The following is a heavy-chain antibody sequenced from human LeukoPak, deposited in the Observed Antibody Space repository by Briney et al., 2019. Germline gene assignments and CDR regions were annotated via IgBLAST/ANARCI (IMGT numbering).Heavy chain of an antibody. CDR2: IYYSGST. CDR3: ARGPRDIVVVPAAMGGAFDI. CDR1: GGSISSYY. V-gene: IGHV4-59*01. Sequence: PSETLSLTCTVSGGSISSYYWSWIRQPPGKGLEWIGYIYYSGSTNYNPSLKSRVTISVDTSKKQFSLELSSVTAADTAVYYCARGPRDIVVVPAAMGGAFDIWGQGTMVTVSS. D-gene: IGHD2-2*01. J-gene: IGHJ3*02.